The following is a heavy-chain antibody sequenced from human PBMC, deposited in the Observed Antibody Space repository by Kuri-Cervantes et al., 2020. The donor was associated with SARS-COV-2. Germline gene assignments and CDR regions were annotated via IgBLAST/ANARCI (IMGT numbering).Heavy chain of an antibody. CDR1: GYSISSGYY. V-gene: IGHV4-38-2*02. CDR3: ARDRDGYKEDWYFDL. J-gene: IGHJ2*01. Sequence: SETLSLTCDVSGYSISSGYYWGWIRQSPGKGLEWIGYIYYSGSTNYNPSLKSRVTISVDTSKNQFSLKLSSVTAADTAVYFCARDRDGYKEDWYFDLWGRGTLVTVSS. D-gene: IGHD5-24*01. CDR2: IYYSGST.